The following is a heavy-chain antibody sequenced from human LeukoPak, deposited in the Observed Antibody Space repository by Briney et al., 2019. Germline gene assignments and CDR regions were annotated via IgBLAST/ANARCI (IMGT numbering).Heavy chain of an antibody. CDR1: GFTFSNSA. CDR3: AADGSSGYYPRDYAFDI. V-gene: IGHV1-58*02. Sequence: SVKVSCKASGFTFSNSAMQWVRQARGQRLEWIGWTVVGSGNTNYAQKFQERVTITRDMSTSTAYMELSSLRSEDTAVYYCAADGSSGYYPRDYAFDIWGQGTMVTVSS. J-gene: IGHJ3*02. D-gene: IGHD3-22*01. CDR2: TVVGSGNT.